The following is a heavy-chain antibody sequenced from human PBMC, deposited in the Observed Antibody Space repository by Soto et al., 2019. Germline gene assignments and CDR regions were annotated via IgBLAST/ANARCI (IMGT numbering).Heavy chain of an antibody. V-gene: IGHV3-21*01. CDR3: ARDWAAALDY. Sequence: GRSLRLSCAASGFIFSDYTMNWVRQAPGKGLEWGSSISGSRGYIYYGGSVKGRFTISRDNAKNSQVLQMNNLRAEDTAVYYGARDWAAALDYWGPGTLVTVSS. D-gene: IGHD6-13*01. CDR2: ISGSRGYI. J-gene: IGHJ4*02. CDR1: GFIFSDYT.